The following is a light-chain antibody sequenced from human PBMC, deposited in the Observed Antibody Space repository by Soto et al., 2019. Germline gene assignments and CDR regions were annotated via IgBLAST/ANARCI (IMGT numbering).Light chain of an antibody. V-gene: IGLV2-8*01. CDR3: SAYAGSNTFV. Sequence: QSALTQPPSVSGSPGQSVTISCTGTRSDVGDNYVSWYQQHLGKAPKLIIYDVSQRPSGVPDRFSGSKSGNTASLTVSGLQTEDEADYYCSAYAGSNTFVFGSGTKVTVL. CDR1: RSDVGDNY. CDR2: DVS. J-gene: IGLJ1*01.